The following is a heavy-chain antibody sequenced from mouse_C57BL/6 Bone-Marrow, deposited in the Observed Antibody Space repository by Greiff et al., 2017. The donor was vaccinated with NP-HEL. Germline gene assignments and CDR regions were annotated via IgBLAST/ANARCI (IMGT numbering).Heavy chain of an antibody. CDR2: ISNGGGST. Sequence: DVKLVESGGGLVQPGGSLKLSCAASGFTFSDYYMYWVRQTPEKRLEWVAYISNGGGSTYYPDTVKGRFTISRDNAKNTLYLQMSRLKSEDTAMYYCASIYYGNWGFAYWGQGTLVTVSA. CDR3: ASIYYGNWGFAY. D-gene: IGHD2-1*01. CDR1: GFTFSDYY. V-gene: IGHV5-12*01. J-gene: IGHJ3*01.